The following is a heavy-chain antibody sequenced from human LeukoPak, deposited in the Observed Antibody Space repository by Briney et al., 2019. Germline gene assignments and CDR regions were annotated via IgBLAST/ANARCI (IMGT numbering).Heavy chain of an antibody. CDR1: GGSFSGYY. J-gene: IGHJ4*02. CDR3: ARGDYYNLHDY. Sequence: SETLSLTCAVYGGSFSGYYWSWIRQPPGKGLEWIGEINHSGSTNHNPSLKSRVTISVDTSKNQFSLKLSSVTAADTAVYYCARGDYYNLHDYWGQGTLVTVSS. D-gene: IGHD1-1*01. CDR2: INHSGST. V-gene: IGHV4-34*01.